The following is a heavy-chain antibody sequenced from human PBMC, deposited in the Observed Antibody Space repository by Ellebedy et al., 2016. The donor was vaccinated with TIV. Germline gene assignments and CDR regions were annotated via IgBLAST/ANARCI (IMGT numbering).Heavy chain of an antibody. CDR1: GYTFNDYY. V-gene: IGHV1-2*02. Sequence: ASVKVSCKASGYTFNDYYIHWVRQAPGQGLEWMGYINPNTGGTNYAQQFQGRVTMTRDTSISTVYMEMSSLRSDDTAVYYCAAFPYISSSSAYWGQGTLVTVFS. CDR2: INPNTGGT. D-gene: IGHD6-6*01. CDR3: AAFPYISSSSAY. J-gene: IGHJ4*02.